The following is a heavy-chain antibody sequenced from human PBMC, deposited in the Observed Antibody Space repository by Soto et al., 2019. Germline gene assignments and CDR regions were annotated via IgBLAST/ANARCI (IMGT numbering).Heavy chain of an antibody. Sequence: ASVKVSCKASAYTFTSYDINWVRQATGQGLEWMGWMNPNSGNTGYAQKFQGRVTMTRNTSISTAYMELSSLRSEDTAVYYCALHFMTTVTTELSDYWGQGTLVTVSS. CDR3: ALHFMTTVTTELSDY. V-gene: IGHV1-8*01. D-gene: IGHD4-17*01. CDR1: AYTFTSYD. J-gene: IGHJ4*02. CDR2: MNPNSGNT.